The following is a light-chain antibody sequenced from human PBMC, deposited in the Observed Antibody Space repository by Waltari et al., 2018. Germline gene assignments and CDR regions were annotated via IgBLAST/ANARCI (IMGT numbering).Light chain of an antibody. J-gene: IGKJ1*01. CDR2: AVS. V-gene: IGKV2-29*02. Sequence: DVVMTQTPLSLSVTPGQPASISCKSSQTLLHSDGQTSLYWYLQKPGQSQQLLIYAVSSRVSGVSTKCSGSGSGTDFTLKSSRVEAEDVGIYCCMQGLHLPLTYGQGTKVEMK. CDR1: QTLLHSDGQTS. CDR3: MQGLHLPLT.